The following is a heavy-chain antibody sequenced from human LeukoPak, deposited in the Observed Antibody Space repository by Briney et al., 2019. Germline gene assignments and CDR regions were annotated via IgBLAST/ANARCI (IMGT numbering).Heavy chain of an antibody. V-gene: IGHV1-18*01. Sequence: ASVKVSCKASGYTFTSYVFSWVRQAPGQGLEWMGWISAYYGNTNYAQKLQGRVTMTTDTSTSTAYMELRSLRSDDTAVYYCAREGIAVAGSRSYGMDVWGQGTTVTVSS. D-gene: IGHD6-19*01. CDR2: ISAYYGNT. CDR3: AREGIAVAGSRSYGMDV. CDR1: GYTFTSYV. J-gene: IGHJ6*02.